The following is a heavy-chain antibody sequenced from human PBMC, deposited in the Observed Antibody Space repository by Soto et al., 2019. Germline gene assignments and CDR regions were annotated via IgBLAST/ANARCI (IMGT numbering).Heavy chain of an antibody. CDR1: GGSIYSGDYY. Sequence: QVQLQESGPGLVKPSQTLSLTCTVSGGSIYSGDYYWSWIRQHPGKGLEWIGYIYYSGSTYYHPSLKSRVTIALNTSKNQFSLKLSSVTAADTAVYYCARLPGYSSSSNWFDPWGQGTLVTVSP. V-gene: IGHV4-31*03. CDR3: ARLPGYSSSSNWFDP. J-gene: IGHJ5*02. CDR2: IYYSGST. D-gene: IGHD6-6*01.